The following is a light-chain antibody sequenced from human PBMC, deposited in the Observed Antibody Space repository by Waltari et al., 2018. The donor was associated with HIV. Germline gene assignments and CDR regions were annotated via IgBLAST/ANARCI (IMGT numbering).Light chain of an antibody. CDR2: DVN. Sequence: QSALTQPHSVSGSPGQSLTISCTGTSTYVDTFVSWYQQHPGKAPKVIIFDVNKQPSGVPDRFSGSKSGNTASLTISGLQAEDEADYYCCSHAGNFIFVFGTGTKVTVL. CDR1: STYVDTF. V-gene: IGLV2-11*01. CDR3: CSHAGNFIFV. J-gene: IGLJ1*01.